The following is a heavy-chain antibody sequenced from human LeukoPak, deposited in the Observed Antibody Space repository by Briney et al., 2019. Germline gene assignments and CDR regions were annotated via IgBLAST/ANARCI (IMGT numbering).Heavy chain of an antibody. J-gene: IGHJ4*02. Sequence: GGSLKLSCAASGFSLSVYDIHWVRQASGKGLEWVARIKSEAEAYATAYAASVKGRFTISRDDSLNTAYLQMNSLKTEDTAVYYCAKSPGSYSNQLHYWGQGTLVTVSS. CDR1: GFSLSVYD. CDR2: IKSEAEAYAT. V-gene: IGHV3-73*01. CDR3: AKSPGSYSNQLHY. D-gene: IGHD4-11*01.